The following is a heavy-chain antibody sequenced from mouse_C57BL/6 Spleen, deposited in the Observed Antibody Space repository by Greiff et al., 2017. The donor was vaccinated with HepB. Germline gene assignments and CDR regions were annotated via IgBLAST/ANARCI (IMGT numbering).Heavy chain of an antibody. J-gene: IGHJ1*03. CDR3: ASPYDYEAWYFDV. D-gene: IGHD2-4*01. CDR1: GFTFSSYG. Sequence: EVNVVESGGDLVKPGGSLKLSCAASGFTFSSYGMSWVRQTPDKRLEWVATISSGGSYTYYPDSVKGRFTISRDNAKNTLYLQMSSLKSEDTAMYYCASPYDYEAWYFDVWGTGTTVTVSS. V-gene: IGHV5-6*01. CDR2: ISSGGSYT.